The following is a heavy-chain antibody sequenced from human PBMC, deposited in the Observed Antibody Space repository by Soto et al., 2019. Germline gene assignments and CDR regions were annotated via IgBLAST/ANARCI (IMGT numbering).Heavy chain of an antibody. J-gene: IGHJ5*02. D-gene: IGHD6-6*01. V-gene: IGHV3-21*01. Sequence: VQLVESGGGLVKPGGSLRLSCAASGFTFSSYSMNWVRQAPGKGLEWVSSISSSSSYIYYADSVKGRFTISRDNAKNSLYLQMNSLRAEDTAVYYCARDLVIAARRKFFNWFDPWGQGTLVTVSS. CDR3: ARDLVIAARRKFFNWFDP. CDR2: ISSSSSYI. CDR1: GFTFSSYS.